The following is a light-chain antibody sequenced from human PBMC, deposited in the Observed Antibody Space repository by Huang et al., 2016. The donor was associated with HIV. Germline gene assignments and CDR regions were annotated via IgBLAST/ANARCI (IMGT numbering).Light chain of an antibody. V-gene: IGKV2-28*01. CDR2: VVS. CDR3: MQALQTPFT. CDR1: QSLRHSDGKTY. Sequence: DIVMTQTPLSLSVTPGQPASISCKSSQSLRHSDGKTYLDWYLQKPGQSPQLLIYVVSNRASGVPDRFSGSGSGTNFTLKISRVEAEDVGIYFCMQALQTPFTFGPGTKVDIK. J-gene: IGKJ3*01.